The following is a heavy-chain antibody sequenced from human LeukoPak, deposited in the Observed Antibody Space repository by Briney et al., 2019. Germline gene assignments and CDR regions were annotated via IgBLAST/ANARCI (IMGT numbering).Heavy chain of an antibody. Sequence: GRSLRLSCAASGFTFSRHWMSWVRQAPGKGLEWVANIKQDGTATYYVDSVKGRFTISRDNAKNSLYLQMNSLRAEDTAVYYCARISIAAAGDFDFWGQGTLVTVSS. CDR2: IKQDGTAT. CDR3: ARISIAAAGDFDF. D-gene: IGHD6-13*01. CDR1: GFTFSRHW. J-gene: IGHJ4*02. V-gene: IGHV3-7*05.